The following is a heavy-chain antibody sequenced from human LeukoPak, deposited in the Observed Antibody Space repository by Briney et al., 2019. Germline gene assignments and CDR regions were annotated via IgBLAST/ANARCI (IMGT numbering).Heavy chain of an antibody. CDR1: GGSISSGGYY. J-gene: IGHJ4*02. CDR2: IYYSGST. Sequence: PQTLSLTCTVSGGSISSGGYYWSWIRQHPGKGLEWIGYIYYSGSTYYNPSLKSRVTISVDTSKNQFSLKLSSVTAADTAVYYCARAYYDSSGCYFDYWGQGTLVTVSS. CDR3: ARAYYDSSGCYFDY. V-gene: IGHV4-31*03. D-gene: IGHD3-22*01.